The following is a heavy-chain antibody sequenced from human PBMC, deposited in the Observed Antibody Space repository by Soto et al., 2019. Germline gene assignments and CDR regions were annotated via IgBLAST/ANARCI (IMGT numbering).Heavy chain of an antibody. J-gene: IGHJ6*03. Sequence: SETLSLTCTVSGGSISSYYWSWIRQPPGKGLEWIGYIYYSGSTNYNPSLKSRVTISVDTSKNQFSLKLSSVTAADTAVYYCARIQLSPLSMVLPAASMDVWGKGTTVTVSS. CDR2: IYYSGST. V-gene: IGHV4-59*01. D-gene: IGHD5-18*01. CDR1: GGSISSYY. CDR3: ARIQLSPLSMVLPAASMDV.